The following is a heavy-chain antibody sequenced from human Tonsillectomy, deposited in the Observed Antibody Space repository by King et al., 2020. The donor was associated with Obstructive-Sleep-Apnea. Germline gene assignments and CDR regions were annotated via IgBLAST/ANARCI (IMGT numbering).Heavy chain of an antibody. CDR3: ATGNSGWFDH. CDR2: TSAHSGDT. CDR1: GFTFPNSG. D-gene: IGHD6-19*01. J-gene: IGHJ5*02. V-gene: IGHV1-18*01. Sequence: QLVQSGAEVKKPGASMKVSCKASGFTFPNSGVSWVRQAPGQGLEWMGWTSAHSGDTHYAQNLQGRVTMTPDTSATTAYMELRSLRPDDTAVYYCATGNSGWFDHWGQGTLLTVSS.